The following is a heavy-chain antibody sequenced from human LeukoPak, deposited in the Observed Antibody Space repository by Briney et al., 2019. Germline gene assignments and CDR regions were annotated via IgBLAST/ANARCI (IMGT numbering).Heavy chain of an antibody. V-gene: IGHV3-23*01. J-gene: IGHJ4*02. CDR1: GFTFSNYA. CDR3: AKGSQLGGFDY. D-gene: IGHD6-13*01. CDR2: ISNSVGST. Sequence: GGSLRLSCAASGFTFSNYAMSWVRQAPGKGLEWVSGISNSVGSTYYADPVKGRFTISRDNSKNTLYLQMNSLRADGTAVYYCAKGSQLGGFDYWGQGTLVTVSS.